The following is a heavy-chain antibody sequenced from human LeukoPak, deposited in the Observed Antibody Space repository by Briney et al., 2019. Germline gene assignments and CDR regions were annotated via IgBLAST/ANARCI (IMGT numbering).Heavy chain of an antibody. CDR1: GGSISGYY. Sequence: SETLSLTCTVSGGSISGYYWTWIRRSAGKGLEWIGRINTSGTSNSNPSLKSRVTMSVDTSKNQISLNLTSVTAADTAVYYCARGYSHPDPWGQGTLVTVSS. CDR3: ARGYSHPDP. V-gene: IGHV4-4*07. CDR2: INTSGTS. D-gene: IGHD5-12*01. J-gene: IGHJ5*02.